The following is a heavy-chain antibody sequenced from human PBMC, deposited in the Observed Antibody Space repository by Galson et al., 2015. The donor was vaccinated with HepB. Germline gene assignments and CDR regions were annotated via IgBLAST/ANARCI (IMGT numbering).Heavy chain of an antibody. V-gene: IGHV1-2*06. CDR1: GYTFTGYY. Sequence: SVKVSCKASGYTFTGYYMHWVRQAPGQGLEWMGRINPNSGGTNYAQKFQGRVTMTRDTSISTAYMELSRLRSDDTAVYYCARVGRYCSSTSCYWGNRVGWFDPWGQGTLVTVSS. D-gene: IGHD2-2*01. CDR3: ARVGRYCSSTSCYWGNRVGWFDP. J-gene: IGHJ5*02. CDR2: INPNSGGT.